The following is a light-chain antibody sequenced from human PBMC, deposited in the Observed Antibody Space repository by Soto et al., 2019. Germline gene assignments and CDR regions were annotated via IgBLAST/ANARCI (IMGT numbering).Light chain of an antibody. J-gene: IGLJ1*01. CDR3: SSYTSSSTLEV. CDR1: SSDVGGYKY. Sequence: QSALTQPASVSGSPGQSIAISCTGTSSDVGGYKYVSWYQQHPGKAPNLMIYEVSNRPSGVSDRFSGSKSGNTASLTISGLQAEDEADYYCSSYTSSSTLEVFGTGTKLTVL. V-gene: IGLV2-14*01. CDR2: EVS.